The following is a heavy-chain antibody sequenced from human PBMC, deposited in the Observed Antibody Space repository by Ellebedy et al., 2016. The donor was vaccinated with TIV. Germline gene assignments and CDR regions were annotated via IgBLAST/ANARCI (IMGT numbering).Heavy chain of an antibody. CDR3: ASGGASSKYFDH. CDR1: GASISSYY. V-gene: IGHV4-59*01. D-gene: IGHD3-16*01. CDR2: IHYNGNT. J-gene: IGHJ4*02. Sequence: MPSETLSLTCTVSGASISSYYWSWIRQPPGKGLEWIAFIHYNGNTNYNPSLKSRVTISVDTSKNQFSLKLNSVTAADTAMYYFASGGASSKYFDHWGQGTLVTVSS.